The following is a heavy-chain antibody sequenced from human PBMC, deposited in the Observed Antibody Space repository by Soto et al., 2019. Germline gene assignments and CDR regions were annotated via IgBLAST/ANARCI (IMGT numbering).Heavy chain of an antibody. D-gene: IGHD6-13*01. Sequence: GGSLRLSCAASGFTVSSYWMSWVRQAPGKGLEWVANIKQDGSEKYYVDSVKGRFTISRDNAKNSLYLQMNSLRAEDTAVYYCASHGYSSSWYTDYWGQGTLVTVSS. CDR1: GFTVSSYW. V-gene: IGHV3-7*01. CDR2: IKQDGSEK. J-gene: IGHJ4*02. CDR3: ASHGYSSSWYTDY.